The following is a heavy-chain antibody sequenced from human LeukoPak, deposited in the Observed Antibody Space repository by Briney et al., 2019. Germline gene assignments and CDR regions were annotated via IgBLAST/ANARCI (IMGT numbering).Heavy chain of an antibody. CDR2: IYYSGST. CDR3: ARGSYPIAARRYYYYGMDV. J-gene: IGHJ6*02. D-gene: IGHD6-13*01. Sequence: SETLSLTCTVSGDSISSRSYYWGWIRQPPGKGLEWIGSIYYSGSTYYNPSLKSRVTISVDTSKNQFSLKLSSVTAADTAVYYCARGSYPIAARRYYYYGMDVWGQGTTVTVSS. V-gene: IGHV4-39*07. CDR1: GDSISSRSYY.